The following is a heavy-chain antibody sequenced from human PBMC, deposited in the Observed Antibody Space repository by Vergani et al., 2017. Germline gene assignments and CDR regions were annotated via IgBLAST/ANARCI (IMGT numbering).Heavy chain of an antibody. CDR1: GFTFSSYA. V-gene: IGHV3-30-3*01. CDR2: ISYDGSNK. Sequence: QVQLVESGGGVVQPGRSLRLSCAASGFTFSSYAMHWVRQAPGKGLEWVAVISYDGSNKYYADSVKGRFTISRDNSKNTLYLQMNSLRAEDTAVYYCDREVPIAARLAPFDYWGQGTLVTVSS. CDR3: DREVPIAARLAPFDY. D-gene: IGHD6-6*01. J-gene: IGHJ4*02.